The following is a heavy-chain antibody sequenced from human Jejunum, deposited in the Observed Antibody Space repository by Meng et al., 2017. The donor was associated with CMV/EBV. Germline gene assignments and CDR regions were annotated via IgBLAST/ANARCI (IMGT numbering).Heavy chain of an antibody. J-gene: IGHJ4*02. D-gene: IGHD1-26*01. CDR1: GGSVNNYY. Sequence: SGSVRLRPSVTLSLPSIVSGGSVNNYYWSWIRQSAGKGLEWIGRFYSSDTYNYHPSLDSRVTMSLDTSKNQFSLNLRSVTAADTATYYCARGPGASTREGFDYWGLGTLVTVSS. CDR3: ARGPGASTREGFDY. V-gene: IGHV4-4*07. CDR2: FYSSDTY.